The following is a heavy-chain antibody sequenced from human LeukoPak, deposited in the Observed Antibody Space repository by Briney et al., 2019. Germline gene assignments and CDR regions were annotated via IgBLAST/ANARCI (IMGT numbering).Heavy chain of an antibody. Sequence: GGSLRLFFAASGXTVSTNYMSWVRQAPGKGLEWVSVIYSGDTTFYADSVRGKFTISRDNSKNTLYLQMNSLRAEDTAVYYCASILRSSSGYYFDYWGQGTLVTVSS. D-gene: IGHD3-10*01. CDR3: ASILRSSSGYYFDY. CDR1: GXTVSTNY. J-gene: IGHJ4*02. V-gene: IGHV3-66*01. CDR2: IYSGDTT.